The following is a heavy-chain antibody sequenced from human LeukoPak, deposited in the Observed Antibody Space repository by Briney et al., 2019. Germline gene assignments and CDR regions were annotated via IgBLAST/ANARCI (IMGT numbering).Heavy chain of an antibody. Sequence: PGGSLRLSCAASGFTFSSYAMSWVRQAPGKGLEWVSSISSSSSFIYYADSVKGRFTISRDNAKNSLYLQMNSLRAEDTAVYYCARCSGTGLWFGELFDYWGQGTLVTVSS. CDR2: ISSSSSFI. V-gene: IGHV3-21*01. J-gene: IGHJ4*02. CDR3: ARCSGTGLWFGELFDY. D-gene: IGHD3-10*01. CDR1: GFTFSSYA.